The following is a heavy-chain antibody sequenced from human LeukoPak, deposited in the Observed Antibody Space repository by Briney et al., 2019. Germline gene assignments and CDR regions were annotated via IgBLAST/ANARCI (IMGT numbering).Heavy chain of an antibody. CDR3: ARGAGYDILTGYLDAFDI. Sequence: ASVKVSCRASGYTSTSYDINWVRQATGQGLEWMGWINPNSGNTGYAQKFQGRVTMTRNTSISTAYMELSSLRSEDTAVYYCARGAGYDILTGYLDAFDIWGQGTMVTVSS. CDR1: GYTSTSYD. CDR2: INPNSGNT. V-gene: IGHV1-8*01. D-gene: IGHD3-9*01. J-gene: IGHJ3*02.